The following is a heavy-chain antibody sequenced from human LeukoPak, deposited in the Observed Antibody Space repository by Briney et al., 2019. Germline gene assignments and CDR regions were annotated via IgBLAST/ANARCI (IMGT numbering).Heavy chain of an antibody. CDR2: IYYSGST. Sequence: PSETLSLTCTVSGGSISSSSYYWGWIRQPPGKGLEWIGSIYYSGSTYYNPSLKSRVTISVDTSKNQFSLKLSSVTAADTAVYYCARDLGGYDDYFDYWGQGTLVTVSS. V-gene: IGHV4-39*07. CDR1: GGSISSSSYY. D-gene: IGHD5-12*01. J-gene: IGHJ4*02. CDR3: ARDLGGYDDYFDY.